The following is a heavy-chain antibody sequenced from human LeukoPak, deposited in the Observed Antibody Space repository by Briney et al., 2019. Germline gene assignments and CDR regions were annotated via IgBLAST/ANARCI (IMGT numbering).Heavy chain of an antibody. CDR3: ARQKINLDAFDI. D-gene: IGHD3-16*01. CDR2: IYYSGST. Sequence: SETLSLTCTVSGGSISSGGYYWSWIRQHPGKGLEWIGYIYYSGSTYYNPSLKSRVTISVDTSKNQFSLKLSSVTAADTAVYYCARQKINLDAFDIWGQGTMVTVSS. CDR1: GGSISSGGYY. V-gene: IGHV4-31*03. J-gene: IGHJ3*02.